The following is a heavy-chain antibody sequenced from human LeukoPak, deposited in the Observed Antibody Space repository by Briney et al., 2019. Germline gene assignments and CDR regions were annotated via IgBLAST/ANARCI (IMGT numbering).Heavy chain of an antibody. D-gene: IGHD1-20*01. Sequence: PSGTLSLTCAVSGGSMSSNNWWTWVRQPPGKGLEWIGEIYHSGSTNYNPSLRSRVTISVDKSKNQFSLKLSSVTAADTAVYYCARDPITETEPIDYWGQGTLVTVSS. CDR3: ARDPITETEPIDY. J-gene: IGHJ4*02. V-gene: IGHV4-4*02. CDR1: GGSMSSNNW. CDR2: IYHSGST.